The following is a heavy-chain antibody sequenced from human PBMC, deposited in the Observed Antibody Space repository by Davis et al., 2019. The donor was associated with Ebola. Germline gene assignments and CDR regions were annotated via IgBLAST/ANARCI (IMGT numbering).Heavy chain of an antibody. CDR3: ASASYFRGSSGYLAY. CDR1: GYTFTSYG. CDR2: ISAYNGNT. V-gene: IGHV1-18*04. J-gene: IGHJ4*02. D-gene: IGHD3-22*01. Sequence: AASVKVSCKASGYTFTSYGISWVRQAPGQGLEWMGWISAYNGNTNYAQKLQGRVTMTTDTSTSTAYMELRSLRSDDTAVYYCASASYFRGSSGYLAYWGQGTLVTVSS.